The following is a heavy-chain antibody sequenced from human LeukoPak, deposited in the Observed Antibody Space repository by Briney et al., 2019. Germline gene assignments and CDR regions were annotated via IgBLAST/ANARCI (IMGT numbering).Heavy chain of an antibody. Sequence: ETLSLTCAVYGGSFSGYYWSWVRQALGKGLEWVSVIYSGGSTYYADSVRGRFTISRDNSKSTLSLQMNSLRAEDTAIYYCATYRQVLLPFESWGQGTLVTVFS. CDR2: IYSGGST. V-gene: IGHV3-53*01. J-gene: IGHJ4*02. CDR3: ATYRQVLLPFES. CDR1: GGSFSGYY. D-gene: IGHD2-8*02.